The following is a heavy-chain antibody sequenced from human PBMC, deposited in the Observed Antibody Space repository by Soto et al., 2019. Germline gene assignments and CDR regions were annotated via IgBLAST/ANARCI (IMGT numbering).Heavy chain of an antibody. D-gene: IGHD3-10*01. CDR3: ARGRGSENYSGHWFDL. CDR2: IMTSGSVI. Sequence: EVQLAESGGGLVQPGGSLRLSCAASGFTFGGHSMNWVRQAPGKGLEWISYIMTSGSVIYYADSVKGRFTISRDNAKNSLYLQMDSLRAEDTAVYYCARGRGSENYSGHWFDLWGQGTLVTVSS. J-gene: IGHJ5*02. CDR1: GFTFGGHS. V-gene: IGHV3-48*04.